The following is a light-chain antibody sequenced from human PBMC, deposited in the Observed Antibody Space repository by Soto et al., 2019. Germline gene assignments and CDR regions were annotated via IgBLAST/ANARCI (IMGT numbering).Light chain of an antibody. V-gene: IGLV2-14*01. Sequence: QAVVTQPASVSGSPGQSITISCTGTSSDIGTYDYVSWYQQHPGKAPKLMIYEVSNRPSGVSNRFSGSKSGNTASLTISGLQAADEADYYCSSYTNINTLIFGGGTQLTVL. CDR1: SSDIGTYDY. CDR2: EVS. J-gene: IGLJ2*01. CDR3: SSYTNINTLI.